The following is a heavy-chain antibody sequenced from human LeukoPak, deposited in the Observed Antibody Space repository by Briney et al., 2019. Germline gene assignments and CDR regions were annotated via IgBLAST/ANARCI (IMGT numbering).Heavy chain of an antibody. CDR1: GYTFTSYG. D-gene: IGHD6-6*01. J-gene: IGHJ5*02. Sequence: ASVKVSCKASGYTFTSYGISWVRQAPGQGLEWMGWISAYNGNTNYAQKLQGRVTMTTDTSTSTAYMELRSLRSDDTAVYYCARDRLTYSSSGANWFDPWGQGTLVTVSS. V-gene: IGHV1-18*01. CDR2: ISAYNGNT. CDR3: ARDRLTYSSSGANWFDP.